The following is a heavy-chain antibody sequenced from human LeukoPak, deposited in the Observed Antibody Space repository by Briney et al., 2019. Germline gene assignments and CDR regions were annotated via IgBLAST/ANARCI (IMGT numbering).Heavy chain of an antibody. Sequence: ASVKVSCKASGYTFTSYGISWVRQAPGQGLEWMGWISAYNGNTNYAQKLQGRVTMTADKSTNTAYMELSSPISDDTAVYYCAKEELAISIGLYYFDYWGQGTLVTVSS. CDR1: GYTFTSYG. CDR3: AKEELAISIGLYYFDY. J-gene: IGHJ4*02. D-gene: IGHD5-24*01. CDR2: ISAYNGNT. V-gene: IGHV1-18*01.